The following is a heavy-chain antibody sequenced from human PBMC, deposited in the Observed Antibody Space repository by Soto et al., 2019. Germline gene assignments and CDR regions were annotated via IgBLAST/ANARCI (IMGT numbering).Heavy chain of an antibody. CDR1: GFTFSSYA. Sequence: QVQLVESGGGVVQPGRSLRLSCAASGFTFSSYAMHWVRQAPGKGLEWVAVISYDGSNKYYADSVKGRFTISRDNSKNTLYLQMNSLRAEDTAVYYCARELAVAGTVWFEPWGQGTLVTVSS. V-gene: IGHV3-30-3*01. CDR3: ARELAVAGTVWFEP. D-gene: IGHD6-19*01. CDR2: ISYDGSNK. J-gene: IGHJ5*02.